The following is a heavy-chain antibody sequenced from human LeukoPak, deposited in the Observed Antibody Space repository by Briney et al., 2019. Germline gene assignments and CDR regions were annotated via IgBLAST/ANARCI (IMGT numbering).Heavy chain of an antibody. J-gene: IGHJ6*03. CDR3: ARDGYYYDSSRYYYHYYYYMDV. CDR2: IKPIVGST. V-gene: IGHV1-46*01. CDR1: GYTLTSYY. Sequence: ASVQVTCKASGYTLTSYYMHSVRQATGQGLAWMGIIKPIVGSTSYAQKFQGRVTMTRDTSTSTVYMELSSLRSEDTAVYYCARDGYYYDSSRYYYHYYYYMDVWGKGNTVTVSS. D-gene: IGHD3-22*01.